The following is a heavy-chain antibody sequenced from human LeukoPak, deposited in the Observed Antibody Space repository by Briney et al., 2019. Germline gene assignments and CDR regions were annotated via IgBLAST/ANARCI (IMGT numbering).Heavy chain of an antibody. CDR3: AKGDCSSTSCYTSPFDY. CDR1: GFTFDDYA. J-gene: IGHJ4*02. CDR2: ISGDGGST. D-gene: IGHD2-2*02. Sequence: GGSLRLSCAASGFTFDDYAMHWVRQAPGKGLEWVSLISGDGGSTYYADSVKGRFTISRDNSKNTLYLQMNSLRAEDTAVYYCAKGDCSSTSCYTSPFDYWGQGTLVTVSS. V-gene: IGHV3-43*02.